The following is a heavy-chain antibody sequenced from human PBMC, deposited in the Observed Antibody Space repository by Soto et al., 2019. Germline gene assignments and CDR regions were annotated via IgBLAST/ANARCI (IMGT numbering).Heavy chain of an antibody. D-gene: IGHD4-17*01. Sequence: QVQLVQSGAEVKKPGASVKVSCKASGYTFTSYDINWVRQATGQVLEWMGWMNPNSGNTGYAQKFQGRVTMTRSTSISTAKMVLSILRSEYTAVYYGGRTVYGDHVDFWGQGTLITV. CDR2: MNPNSGNT. CDR3: GRTVYGDHVDF. V-gene: IGHV1-8*01. J-gene: IGHJ4*02. CDR1: GYTFTSYD.